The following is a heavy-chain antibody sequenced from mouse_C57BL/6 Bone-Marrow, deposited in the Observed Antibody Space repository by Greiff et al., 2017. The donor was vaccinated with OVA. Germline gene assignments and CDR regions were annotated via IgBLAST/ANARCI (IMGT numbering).Heavy chain of an antibody. J-gene: IGHJ1*03. CDR1: GYTFTSYW. Sequence: QVQLKQPGAELVKPGASVKLSCKASGYTFTSYWMHWVKQRPGRGLEWIGRIDPNSGGTKYNEKFKSKATLSVDKPSSTAYMQHSSLTSEDSAVYYCARRTKVVPCGYFDVWGTGTTVTVSS. D-gene: IGHD1-1*01. CDR3: ARRTKVVPCGYFDV. V-gene: IGHV1-72*01. CDR2: IDPNSGGT.